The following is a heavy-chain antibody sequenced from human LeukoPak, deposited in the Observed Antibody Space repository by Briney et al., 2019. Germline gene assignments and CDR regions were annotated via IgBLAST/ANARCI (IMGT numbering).Heavy chain of an antibody. CDR3: TRNSGWYGIS. V-gene: IGHV3-23*01. D-gene: IGHD6-19*01. CDR1: GFTLSTYA. Sequence: PGGSLRLSCAASGFTLSTYAMSWVRQTPGKGLEWVSSISGLSGRTYYADSVKGRVTISRDNSKNALSLQMNSLRAEGTAVYYCTRNSGWYGISWGQGTLVIVSS. J-gene: IGHJ4*02. CDR2: ISGLSGRT.